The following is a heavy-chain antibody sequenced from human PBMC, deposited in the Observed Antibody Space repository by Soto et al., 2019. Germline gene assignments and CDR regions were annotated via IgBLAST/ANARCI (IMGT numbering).Heavy chain of an antibody. D-gene: IGHD3-3*01. CDR2: INPSSGST. J-gene: IGHJ6*02. CDR3: ARDAWHDFWSGYFSRRVMDV. V-gene: IGHV1-2*02. CDR1: GYTFTSYY. Sequence: ASVKVSCKASGYTFTSYYMHWVRQAPGQGLEWMGRINPSSGSTNYAQKFQGRVTMTRDTSISTAYMELSRLRSDDTAVYYCARDAWHDFWSGYFSRRVMDVWGQGTTVTVSS.